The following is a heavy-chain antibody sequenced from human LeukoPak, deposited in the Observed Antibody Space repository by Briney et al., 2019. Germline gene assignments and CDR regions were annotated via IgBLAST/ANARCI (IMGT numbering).Heavy chain of an antibody. D-gene: IGHD3-10*01. CDR3: ASNSYGSGSLDY. V-gene: IGHV4-59*08. J-gene: IGHJ4*02. CDR1: VGSISSYY. Sequence: PSETLSLTCTVSVGSISSYYWSWIRQPPGKGLEWIGYIYYSGSTNYNPSLKSRVTISVDTSKNQFSLKLSSVTAADTAVYYCASNSYGSGSLDYWGQGNLVTVSS. CDR2: IYYSGST.